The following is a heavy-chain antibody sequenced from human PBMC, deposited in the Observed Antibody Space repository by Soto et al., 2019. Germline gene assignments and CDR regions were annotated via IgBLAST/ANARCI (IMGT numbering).Heavy chain of an antibody. CDR2: ISAYNGNT. J-gene: IGHJ5*02. V-gene: IGHV1-18*04. CDR1: GYTFTSYG. CDR3: ARVIIGGSNWFAP. D-gene: IGHD3-16*01. Sequence: GASVKVSCKAFGYTFTSYGITWVRQAPGQGLEWMGWISAYNGNTNYAQKLQGRVTMTTDTSTSTAYMELRSLRSDDTAVYYCARVIIGGSNWFAPWAQGPLVPVSS.